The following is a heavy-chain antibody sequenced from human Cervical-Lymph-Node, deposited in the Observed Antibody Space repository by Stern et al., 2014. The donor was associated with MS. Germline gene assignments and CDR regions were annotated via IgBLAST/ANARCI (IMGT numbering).Heavy chain of an antibody. D-gene: IGHD6-13*01. CDR2: IMYDGSNP. CDR1: GFSFSRYV. Sequence: VQLEESGGGVVQPGRSLRLSCAASGFSFSRYVMNWVRQAPGKGLEWVALIMYDGSNPYYADSVTGRFTISRDNYKNTLYLQMNSLRAEDTAVYYCASAYSSSHYYFDYWGQGTLVTVSS. J-gene: IGHJ4*02. CDR3: ASAYSSSHYYFDY. V-gene: IGHV3-33*01.